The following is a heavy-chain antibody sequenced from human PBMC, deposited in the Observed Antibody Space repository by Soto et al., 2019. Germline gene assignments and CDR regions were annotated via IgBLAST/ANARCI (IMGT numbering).Heavy chain of an antibody. J-gene: IGHJ5*01. CDR1: GDSISNLDYF. Sequence: ASETLSLTCSVSGDSISNLDYFWAWIRQPPGQALEYIGYIYKSATTYYNPSFESRVAISVDTSKSQFSLNVTSVTAADTAVYFCARGRYCLTGRCFPDWFDSWGQGALVTVSS. D-gene: IGHD7-27*01. CDR3: ARGRYCLTGRCFPDWFDS. V-gene: IGHV4-30-4*01. CDR2: IYKSATT.